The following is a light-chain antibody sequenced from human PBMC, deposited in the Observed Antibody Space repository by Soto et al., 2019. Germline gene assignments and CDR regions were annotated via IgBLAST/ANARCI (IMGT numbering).Light chain of an antibody. V-gene: IGKV1-39*01. Sequence: DIQMTQSPSSLSASVGDRVTITCRASQSISNYLNWYQQKPGKAPKLLIFAATSLQSGVPSRFSGSGSGTDFTLTISSLQPEDFATYYCQQSYSTPRTFCQGTKVEIK. J-gene: IGKJ1*01. CDR1: QSISNY. CDR3: QQSYSTPRT. CDR2: AAT.